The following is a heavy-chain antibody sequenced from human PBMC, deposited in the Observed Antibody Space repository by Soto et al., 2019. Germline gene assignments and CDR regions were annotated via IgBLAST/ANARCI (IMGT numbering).Heavy chain of an antibody. CDR2: IRGTGGET. V-gene: IGHV3-23*01. CDR1: GFTFRNFV. Sequence: EVQLLESGGGIVQPGGSLRVSCVASGFTFRNFVMSWVRQAPGKGLEWVSAIRGTGGETYYADFVKGRFTISRDNSKNTLYLEMNSLRDEDTALYFCAQERGWGVVSPSHDYWGQGTLVTVSS. D-gene: IGHD2-21*01. J-gene: IGHJ4*02. CDR3: AQERGWGVVSPSHDY.